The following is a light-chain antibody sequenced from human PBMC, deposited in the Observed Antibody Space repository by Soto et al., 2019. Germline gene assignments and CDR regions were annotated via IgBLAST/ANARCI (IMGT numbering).Light chain of an antibody. CDR2: SNN. CDR3: AAWDDSLNGLV. Sequence: QSVLTQPPSASGTPGQRVTISCSGSSSNIGSHTVNWYQQLPGTAPKLLIYSNNQLPSGVPDRFSGSKSGTSASLAISGLQSEDEADYYCAAWDDSLNGLVFGGGTKLTVL. CDR1: SSNIGSHT. V-gene: IGLV1-44*01. J-gene: IGLJ2*01.